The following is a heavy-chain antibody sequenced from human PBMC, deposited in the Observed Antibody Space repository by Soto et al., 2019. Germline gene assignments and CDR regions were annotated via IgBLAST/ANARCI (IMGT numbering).Heavy chain of an antibody. D-gene: IGHD5-12*01. CDR2: ISYDGSNK. V-gene: IGHV3-30*18. CDR1: GFTFSSYG. CDR3: AKVWEMATISLGY. Sequence: GGSLRLSCAASGFTFSSYGMHWVRQAPGKGLEWVAVISYDGSNKYYADSVKGRFTISRDNSKNTLYLQMNSLRAEDTAVYYCAKVWEMATISLGYWGQGTLVTVSS. J-gene: IGHJ4*02.